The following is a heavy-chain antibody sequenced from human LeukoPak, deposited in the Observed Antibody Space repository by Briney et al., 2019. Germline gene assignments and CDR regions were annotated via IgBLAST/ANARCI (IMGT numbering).Heavy chain of an antibody. D-gene: IGHD3-9*01. J-gene: IGHJ4*02. CDR3: ARDNILTGLT. CDR1: GFTFSDYA. CDR2: LAYDGTNE. V-gene: IGHV3-30*04. Sequence: GGSLRLSCAASGFTFSDYAMHWVRQAPGKGLEWVALLAYDGTNEYYTSSVEGRFTISRDNAKNSLYLQMNSLTAEDTAVYYCARDNILTGLTGGQGTLVTASS.